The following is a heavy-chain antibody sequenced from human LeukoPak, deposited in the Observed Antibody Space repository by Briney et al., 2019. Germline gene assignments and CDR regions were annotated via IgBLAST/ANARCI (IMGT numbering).Heavy chain of an antibody. D-gene: IGHD6-13*01. CDR2: INHSGST. CDR1: GGSFSGYY. CDR3: AAAAGTRYFDY. Sequence: SETLSLTCAVYGGSFSGYYWSWIRQPPGKGLEWIGEINHSGSTNYSPSLKSRVTISVDTSKNQFSLKLSSVTAADTAVYYCAAAAGTRYFDYWGQGTLVTVSS. V-gene: IGHV4-34*01. J-gene: IGHJ4*02.